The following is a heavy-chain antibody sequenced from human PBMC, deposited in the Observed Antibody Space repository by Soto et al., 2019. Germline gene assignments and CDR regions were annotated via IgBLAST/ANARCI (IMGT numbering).Heavy chain of an antibody. D-gene: IGHD6-13*01. V-gene: IGHV4-59*08. J-gene: IGHJ6*03. CDR2: IYYSGST. CDR1: GGSISSYY. Sequence: SETLSLTYTVSGGSISSYYWSWIRQPPGKGLEWIGYIYYSGSTNYNPSLKSRVTISVDTSKNQFSLKLSSVTAADTAVYYCARRTAAAGVYYYYYMDVWGKGTTVTVSS. CDR3: ARRTAAAGVYYYYYMDV.